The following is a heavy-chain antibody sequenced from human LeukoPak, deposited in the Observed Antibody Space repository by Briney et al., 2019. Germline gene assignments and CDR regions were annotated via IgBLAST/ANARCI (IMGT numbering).Heavy chain of an antibody. V-gene: IGHV3-20*04. Sequence: PGGSLRLSCAASGFTFDDHGMSWVRQAPGKGLEWVSGIKWDGGRTGYADSVKGRFTISRDNAKNSVYLQMNSLKVEDTALYYCEKEVGLWFGGLFSRYVDFWGQGTLVSVSS. D-gene: IGHD3-10*01. CDR3: EKEVGLWFGGLFSRYVDF. J-gene: IGHJ4*02. CDR1: GFTFDDHG. CDR2: IKWDGGRT.